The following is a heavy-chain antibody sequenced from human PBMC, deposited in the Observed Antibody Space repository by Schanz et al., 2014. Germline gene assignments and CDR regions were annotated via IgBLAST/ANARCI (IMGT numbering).Heavy chain of an antibody. J-gene: IGHJ6*02. CDR3: ASSSYRLLSYYYAMDV. Sequence: QVQLEESGGGLVTPGGSLRLSCAASGFTFSDYYMSWIRQAPGKGLECISYISSRGTTIYYADSVKGRFTISRDNAENSLYLQMSSLRAEDTAVYYCASSSYRLLSYYYAMDVWGQGTMVTVSS. CDR1: GFTFSDYY. CDR2: ISSRGTTI. V-gene: IGHV3-11*01. D-gene: IGHD1-26*01.